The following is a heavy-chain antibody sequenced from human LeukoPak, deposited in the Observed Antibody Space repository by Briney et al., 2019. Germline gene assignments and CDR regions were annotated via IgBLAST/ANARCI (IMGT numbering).Heavy chain of an antibody. V-gene: IGHV4-4*07. J-gene: IGHJ5*02. D-gene: IGHD6-6*01. CDR3: ARAKKLEAARPSSVGSSNWFDP. Sequence: SETLSLTCTVSGVSIGGYYWSWIRQPAGKGLEWIGRIYNSGTTNYNPSLKSRVTISVDKSKNQFSLKLSSVTAADTAVYYCARAKKLEAARPSSVGSSNWFDPWGQGTLVTVSS. CDR1: GVSIGGYY. CDR2: IYNSGTT.